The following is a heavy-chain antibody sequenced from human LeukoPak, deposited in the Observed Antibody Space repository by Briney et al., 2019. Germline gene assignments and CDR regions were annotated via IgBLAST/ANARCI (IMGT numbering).Heavy chain of an antibody. J-gene: IGHJ4*02. D-gene: IGHD6-19*01. Sequence: GGSLRPSCAASGFTFNTYEMNWVRQAPGKGLEWLAYIASSGSTIYYADYVKGRFTISRDNAKNSLYLQMNSLRADGTAVYYCARGGWHYVFNYWGQGTLVTVSS. V-gene: IGHV3-48*03. CDR1: GFTFNTYE. CDR2: IASSGSTI. CDR3: ARGGWHYVFNY.